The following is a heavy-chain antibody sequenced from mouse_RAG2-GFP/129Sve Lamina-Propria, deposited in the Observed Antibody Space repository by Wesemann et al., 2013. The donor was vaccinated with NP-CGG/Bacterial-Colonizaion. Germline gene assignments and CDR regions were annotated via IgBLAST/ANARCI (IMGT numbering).Heavy chain of an antibody. Sequence: VQLQQPGAELVKPGASVKVSCKASGYTFTSYWMHWVKQRPGQGLEWIGAIYPGNSDTSYNQKFKGKAKLTAVTSASTAYMELSSLTNEDSAVYYCTKGGNYYGSSYWYFDVWGTGTTVTVSS. J-gene: IGHJ1*03. CDR2: IYPGNSDT. CDR3: TKGGNYYGSSYWYFDV. V-gene: IGHV1-5*01. D-gene: IGHD1-1*01. CDR1: GYTFTSYW.